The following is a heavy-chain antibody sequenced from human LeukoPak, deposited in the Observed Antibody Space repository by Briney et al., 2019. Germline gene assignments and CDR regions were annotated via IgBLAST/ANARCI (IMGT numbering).Heavy chain of an antibody. CDR2: IRYDGGNQ. CDR3: ARDGRPSAPGGYQFDY. Sequence: GGSLRLSCAASGFTFSSYGIHWVRQAPGKGLEWVAFIRYDGGNQYYADSVKGRFTISRDNSKNTLYVQKNSLRVEDTAVYYCARDGRPSAPGGYQFDYWGQGTLVTVSS. V-gene: IGHV3-30*02. J-gene: IGHJ4*02. CDR1: GFTFSSYG. D-gene: IGHD2-2*01.